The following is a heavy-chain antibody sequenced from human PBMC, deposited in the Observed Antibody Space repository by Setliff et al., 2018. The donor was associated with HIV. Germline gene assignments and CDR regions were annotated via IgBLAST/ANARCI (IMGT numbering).Heavy chain of an antibody. CDR2: VNLSGGS. CDR3: ARGGAIAEGDSFDF. V-gene: IGHV4-34*01. CDR1: GGSFNDYY. Sequence: LSLTCAVYGGSFNDYYWTWIRQSPGKRLEWIGEVNLSGGSKSNQSLKSRVTLSLDTSKNQFSLNLTSLTAADAGHYYCARGGAIAEGDSFDFWSLGKVVTVSS. D-gene: IGHD3-16*01. J-gene: IGHJ3*01.